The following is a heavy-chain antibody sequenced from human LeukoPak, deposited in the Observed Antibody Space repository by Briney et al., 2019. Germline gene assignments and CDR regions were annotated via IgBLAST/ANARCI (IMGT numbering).Heavy chain of an antibody. V-gene: IGHV4-39*07. Sequence: ASETLSLTCTVSGGSISSDSYYWGWIRQPPGKGLEWIGSIYYSGTTYYKPSLRSRVTISVDTSKNQFYLRLTSVTAADSAMYYCARESSSSPDYWGQGTLVTVSS. CDR1: GGSISSDSYY. CDR3: ARESSSSPDY. D-gene: IGHD6-6*01. CDR2: IYYSGTT. J-gene: IGHJ4*02.